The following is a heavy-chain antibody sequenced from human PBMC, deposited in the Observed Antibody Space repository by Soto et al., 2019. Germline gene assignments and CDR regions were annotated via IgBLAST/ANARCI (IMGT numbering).Heavy chain of an antibody. J-gene: IGHJ5*02. CDR1: GYTFTRYA. CDR2: INGGAGDT. Sequence: GASVKVSCKASGYTFTRYAIHWLRQAPGQRLEWMGWINGGAGDTLYSQNFQGRVSFTRDTATNTAFMDLSSLNSEDTAVYYCARSPSRMAAETQLDPWGQGSLVNVS. D-gene: IGHD5-18*01. V-gene: IGHV1-3*01. CDR3: ARSPSRMAAETQLDP.